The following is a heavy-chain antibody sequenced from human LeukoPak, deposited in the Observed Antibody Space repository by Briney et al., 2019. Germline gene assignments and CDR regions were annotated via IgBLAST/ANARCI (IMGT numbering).Heavy chain of an antibody. J-gene: IGHJ4*02. V-gene: IGHV4-30-2*01. CDR2: IYHSGST. CDR1: GGSISSGGYS. Sequence: SETLSLTCAVSGGSISSGGYSWSWIRQPPGKGLEWIGYIYHSGSTYYNPSLKSRVTISVDTSKNQFSLKLSSVTAADTAVYYCARGGYYDSSAVRGDFDYWGQGTLVTVSS. CDR3: ARGGYYDSSAVRGDFDY. D-gene: IGHD3-22*01.